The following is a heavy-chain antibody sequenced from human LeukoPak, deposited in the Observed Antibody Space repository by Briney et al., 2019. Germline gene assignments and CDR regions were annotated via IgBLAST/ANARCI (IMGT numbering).Heavy chain of an antibody. CDR2: IYYSGST. CDR3: ARACGVVIGDY. J-gene: IGHJ4*02. V-gene: IGHV4-30-4*08. Sequence: PSQTMSLTCTVSGGSISSGDYYWSWIRQPPGKGLEWIGYIYYSGSTYYNPSLKSRVTISVDTSKNQFSLKLSSVTAADTAVYYCARACGVVIGDYWGQGTLVTVSS. CDR1: GGSISSGDYY. D-gene: IGHD3-3*01.